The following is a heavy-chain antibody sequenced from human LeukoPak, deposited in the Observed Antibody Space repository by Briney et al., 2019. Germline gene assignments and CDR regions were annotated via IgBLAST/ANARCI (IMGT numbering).Heavy chain of an antibody. CDR1: GFTVSSNY. CDR3: ARAGYGDHDYFDF. V-gene: IGHV3-53*01. CDR2: IYSGGST. Sequence: GGSLRLSCAASGFTVSSNYMSWVRQAPGKGLEWVSVIYSGGSTYYADSVKGRFTISRDNSKNTLYLQMNSLRAEDTAVYYCARAGYGDHDYFDFWGQGTLVTVSS. J-gene: IGHJ4*02. D-gene: IGHD4-17*01.